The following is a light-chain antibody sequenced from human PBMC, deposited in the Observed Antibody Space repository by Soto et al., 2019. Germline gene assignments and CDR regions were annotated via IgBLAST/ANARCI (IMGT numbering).Light chain of an antibody. CDR3: QQLSKWPRL. J-gene: IGKJ4*01. CDR2: DAS. CDR1: QSVTTY. Sequence: EIVLTQSPDTLSLSPGERATLSCRASQSVTTYVAWYQQKPGQAPRLLIYDASKRATGVPARLSGSGSGTDFTLTIRRLESEEFAVYYCQQLSKWPRLLGGGTKVEIK. V-gene: IGKV3-11*01.